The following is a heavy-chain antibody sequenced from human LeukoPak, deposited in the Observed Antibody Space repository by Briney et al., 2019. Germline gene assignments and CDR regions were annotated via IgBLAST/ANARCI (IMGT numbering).Heavy chain of an antibody. Sequence: ASVKVSCKTSGYTFTNYAVNWMRQAPGQRLEWMGWINAGNGDTKFSQNYQARVTITRDASASTAYMELSSLTSEDTAVYFCARGLWSAHRREYYFDSWGQGTLVTVSS. V-gene: IGHV1-3*01. D-gene: IGHD3-3*01. CDR2: INAGNGDT. CDR3: ARGLWSAHRREYYFDS. J-gene: IGHJ4*02. CDR1: GYTFTNYA.